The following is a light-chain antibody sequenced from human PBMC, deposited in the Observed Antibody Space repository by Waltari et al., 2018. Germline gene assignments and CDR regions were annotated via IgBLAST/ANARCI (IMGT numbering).Light chain of an antibody. CDR1: SSNIGAPYD. V-gene: IGLV1-40*01. CDR2: NGD. J-gene: IGLJ2*01. CDR3: QSYDSRLSGVV. Sequence: QSVLTQPPSVSGAPGQTVTISCTGSSSNIGAPYDVHWYQQLPGAAPKLLIYNGDNRPSGVPDRFSGSKSGTSASLAITGLLAEDEAEYYCQSYDSRLSGVVFGGGTKLTVL.